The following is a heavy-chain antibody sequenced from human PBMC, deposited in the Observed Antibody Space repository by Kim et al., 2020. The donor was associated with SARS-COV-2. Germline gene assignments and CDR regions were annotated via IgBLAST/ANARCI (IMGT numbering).Heavy chain of an antibody. J-gene: IGHJ5*02. Sequence: GGSLRLSCTASGLPFDADNMHWVRHVPGKGLEWVSLISWDGLSSYYADSVKGRFTISRDNNKNSLYLQRESLRPEDTGLYYCAHGRGLDPWGPGTLVTVS. CDR3: AHGRGLDP. D-gene: IGHD4-17*01. CDR1: GLPFDADN. CDR2: ISWDGLSS. V-gene: IGHV3-43*01.